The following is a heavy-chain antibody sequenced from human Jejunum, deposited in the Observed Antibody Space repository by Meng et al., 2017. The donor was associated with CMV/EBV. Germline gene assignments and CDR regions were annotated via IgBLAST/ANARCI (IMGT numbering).Heavy chain of an antibody. CDR2: SRIRANSHTT. CDR3: ATAVFGVVDYDY. V-gene: IGHV3-72*01. D-gene: IGHD3-3*01. J-gene: IGHJ4*02. Sequence: GFPFSDHYMDWVRQAPGRGPEWVGRSRIRANSHTTEYAASVKGRFTISRDDSRNSLYLEMNRLKSEDTAVYYCATAVFGVVDYDYWGQGTLVTVSS. CDR1: GFPFSDHY.